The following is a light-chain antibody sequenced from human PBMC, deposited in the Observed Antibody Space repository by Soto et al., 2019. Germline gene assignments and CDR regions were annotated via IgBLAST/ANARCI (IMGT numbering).Light chain of an antibody. J-gene: IGKJ4*01. CDR1: QSVSRY. V-gene: IGKV3-11*01. CDR3: QQRGNWPS. CDR2: DAS. Sequence: EIALTQSPATLSLSPGERATLSCRASQSVSRYLAWYQQKPGQAPRLLIYDASNRATGIPARFSGSGSGTDFTRTISSLEPEDFALYYCQQRGNWPSFGGGTKVEIK.